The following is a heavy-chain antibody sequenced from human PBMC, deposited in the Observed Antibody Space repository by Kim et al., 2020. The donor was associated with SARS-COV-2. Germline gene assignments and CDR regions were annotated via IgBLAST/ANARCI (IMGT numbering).Heavy chain of an antibody. CDR3: VKASGDWYFDR. CDR1: GFNFGDYA. Sequence: GVSLRLSCATSGFNFGDYAMHWVRQVSGKGLELVSSITWNRGDKAYADSVKGRFIISRDSVKKSLHLQMNSLRADDTALYYGVKASGDWYFDRWGLGTL. CDR2: ITWNRGDK. J-gene: IGHJ2*01. V-gene: IGHV3-9*01. D-gene: IGHD3-10*01.